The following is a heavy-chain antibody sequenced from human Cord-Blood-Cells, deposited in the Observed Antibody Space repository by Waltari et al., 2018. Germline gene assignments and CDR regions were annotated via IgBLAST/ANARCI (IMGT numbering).Heavy chain of an antibody. CDR3: ARWESSSWS. Sequence: QVQLQQWGAGLLKPSETLSLTCAVYGGSFSGYYWSWIRQPPGKGLECIGEINHSASTHSNPSPKSRVTISVDTSKNQLSRMMSSMTAAGAAVYYCARWESSSWSWGQGTLVTVSS. J-gene: IGHJ5*02. D-gene: IGHD6-13*01. CDR2: INHSAST. V-gene: IGHV4-34*01. CDR1: GGSFSGYY.